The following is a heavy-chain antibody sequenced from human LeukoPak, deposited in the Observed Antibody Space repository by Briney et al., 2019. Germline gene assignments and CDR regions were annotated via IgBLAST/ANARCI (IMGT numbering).Heavy chain of an antibody. CDR3: ARGSWGFDY. CDR2: IYYSGGT. Sequence: SETLSLTCTVSGGSISSGDYYWNWIRQHPGKGLEWIAYIYYSGGTYYNPSLKTRVSISLDTSKNEFSLKLSSVTAADTAVYYCARGSWGFDYWGQGTLVTVSS. V-gene: IGHV4-31*03. CDR1: GGSISSGDYY. J-gene: IGHJ4*02. D-gene: IGHD3-10*01.